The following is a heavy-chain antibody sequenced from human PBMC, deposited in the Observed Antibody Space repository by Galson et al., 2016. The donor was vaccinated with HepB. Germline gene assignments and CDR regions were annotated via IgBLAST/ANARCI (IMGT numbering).Heavy chain of an antibody. J-gene: IGHJ4*02. CDR2: IGTAGDT. D-gene: IGHD5-24*01. V-gene: IGHV3-13*01. Sequence: SLRLSCAASGFTFSSYDMHWVRQPPGKGLEWVSGIGTAGDTYYPGSVKGRFTISRDNAKNSLSLQMNSLRDEDTAVYYCARDVFEENYNFDCWGQGTLVTVSS. CDR3: ARDVFEENYNFDC. CDR1: GFTFSSYD.